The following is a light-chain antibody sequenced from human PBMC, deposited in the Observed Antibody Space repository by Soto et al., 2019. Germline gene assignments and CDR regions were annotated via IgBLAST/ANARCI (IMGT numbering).Light chain of an antibody. J-gene: IGLJ2*01. CDR1: SSNIGKNY. CDR2: DNN. Sequence: QSVLTQPPSVSAAPGQKVTISCSGSSSNIGKNYVSWYQRLPGTAPKLLIYDNNERSSGIPDRFSGSKSGTSATLGIAGLQTGDEADYYCGTWDTSLGAVVFGGGTKVTVL. CDR3: GTWDTSLGAVV. V-gene: IGLV1-51*01.